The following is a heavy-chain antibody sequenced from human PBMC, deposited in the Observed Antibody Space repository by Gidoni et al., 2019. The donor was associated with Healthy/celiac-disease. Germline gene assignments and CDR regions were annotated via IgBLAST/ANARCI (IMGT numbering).Heavy chain of an antibody. D-gene: IGHD1-26*01. CDR3: ARDRLRARIVGATQGTGTFDY. J-gene: IGHJ4*02. CDR2: INAGNGNT. Sequence: APGQRLEWMGWINAGNGNTKYSQKFQGRVTITRDTSASTAYMELSSLRSEDTAVYYCARDRLRARIVGATQGTGTFDYWGQGTLVTVSS. V-gene: IGHV1-3*01.